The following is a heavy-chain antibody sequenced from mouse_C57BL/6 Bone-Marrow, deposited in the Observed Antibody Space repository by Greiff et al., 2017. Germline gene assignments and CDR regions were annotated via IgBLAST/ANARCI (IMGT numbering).Heavy chain of an antibody. V-gene: IGHV1-55*01. J-gene: IGHJ1*03. CDR1: GYTFTSYW. CDR3: ARFDV. CDR2: IYPGSGST. Sequence: QVQLQQSGPELVKPGASVKMSCKASGYTFTSYWITWLKQRRGQGLEWIGDIYPGSGSTNYNAKFKSKATLTVDTSSSTAYMQLSSLTAEDSAVYYCARFDVWGTGTTVTVSS.